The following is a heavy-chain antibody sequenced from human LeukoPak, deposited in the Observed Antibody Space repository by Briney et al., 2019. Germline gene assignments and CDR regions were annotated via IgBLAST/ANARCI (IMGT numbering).Heavy chain of an antibody. V-gene: IGHV1-2*04. Sequence: GASVKVSCKASGYTFTCYYMHWVRQAPGQGLEWMGWINPNSGGTNYAQKFQGWVTMTRDTSISTAYMELSRLRSDDTAVYYCAREGAHSSSFDYWGQGTLVTVSS. CDR3: AREGAHSSSFDY. J-gene: IGHJ4*02. CDR2: INPNSGGT. CDR1: GYTFTCYY. D-gene: IGHD6-6*01.